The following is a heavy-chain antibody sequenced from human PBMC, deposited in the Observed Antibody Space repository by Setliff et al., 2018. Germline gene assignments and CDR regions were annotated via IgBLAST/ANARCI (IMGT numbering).Heavy chain of an antibody. J-gene: IGHJ4*02. V-gene: IGHV1-69*05. D-gene: IGHD5-12*01. CDR1: GGTFRNYG. CDR3: AREAPGYNYNDYFDY. CDR2: TIPMFGTT. Sequence: GASVKVSCKATGGTFRNYGISWVRQAPGQGLEWMGGTIPMFGTTNYAQKFQGRVTVITDESTSTAYMELSSLKSEDTAMYYCAREAPGYNYNDYFDYWGQGTLVTVSS.